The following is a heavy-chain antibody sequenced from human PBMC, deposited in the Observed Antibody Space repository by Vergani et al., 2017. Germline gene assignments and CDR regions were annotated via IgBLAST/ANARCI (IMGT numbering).Heavy chain of an antibody. CDR3: ARSLRGTYYYYYMDV. CDR1: GGSFSGYY. V-gene: IGHV4-34*01. J-gene: IGHJ6*03. D-gene: IGHD4-17*01. CDR2: INHSGST. Sequence: QVQLQQWGAGLLKPSETLSLTCAVYGGSFSGYYWSWIRQPPGKGLEWIGEINHSGSTNYNPSLKSRVTISLDTSKNQFSLKLSSVTAADTAVYYCARSLRGTYYYYYMDVWGKGTTVTVSS.